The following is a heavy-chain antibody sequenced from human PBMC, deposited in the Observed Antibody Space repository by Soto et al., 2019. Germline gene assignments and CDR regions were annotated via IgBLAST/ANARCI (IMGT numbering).Heavy chain of an antibody. Sequence: SETLSLTCALYGGSFSDYYWSWIRQPPGKGLEWIGEISHSGTTNYNPSLKSRVTISVDTSKNQLSLNLSSVTAADTAVYYCARGIGVGYYYSGMDVWGQGTTVTVSS. J-gene: IGHJ6*02. V-gene: IGHV4-34*01. CDR3: ARGIGVGYYYSGMDV. D-gene: IGHD3-10*01. CDR2: ISHSGTT. CDR1: GGSFSDYY.